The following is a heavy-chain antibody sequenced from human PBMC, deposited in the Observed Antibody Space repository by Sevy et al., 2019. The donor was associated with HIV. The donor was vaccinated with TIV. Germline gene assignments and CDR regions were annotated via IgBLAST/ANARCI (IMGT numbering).Heavy chain of an antibody. CDR2: IYPGDSDT. CDR3: ARPNGIAAAGVDY. D-gene: IGHD6-13*01. Sequence: GESLKISCKGSGYSFTSYWIGWVRQMPGKGLEWMGIIYPGDSDTRYSPSFQGQVPISPDKSFSTAYLQWSSLKASDTAMYYCARPNGIAAAGVDYWGQGTLVTVSS. CDR1: GYSFTSYW. J-gene: IGHJ4*02. V-gene: IGHV5-51*01.